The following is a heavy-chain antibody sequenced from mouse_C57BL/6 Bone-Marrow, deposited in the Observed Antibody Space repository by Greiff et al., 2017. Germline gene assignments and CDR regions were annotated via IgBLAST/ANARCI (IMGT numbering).Heavy chain of an antibody. CDR1: GFNIKDDY. J-gene: IGHJ2*01. Sequence: VHVKQSGAELVRPGASVKLSCTASGFNIKDDYMHWVKQRPEQGLEWIGWIDPENGDTEYASKFQGKATITADTSSNTAYLQLSSLTSEDTAVYYCTTPYYYGSSWGYWGQGTTLTVSS. CDR2: IDPENGDT. V-gene: IGHV14-4*01. D-gene: IGHD1-1*01. CDR3: TTPYYYGSSWGY.